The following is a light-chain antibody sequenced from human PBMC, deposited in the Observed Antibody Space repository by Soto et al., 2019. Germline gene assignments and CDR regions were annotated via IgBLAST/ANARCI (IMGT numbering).Light chain of an antibody. CDR2: AAS. CDR3: QQCFSIPPT. CDR1: HSIDNY. Sequence: DIQMNQSPSSLSASVGDRVTITCRASHSIDNYLSWYQQKPGKAPKLLIYAASNLQRGVSSRFSGSGSGTDFTLTIDSLQPDDFAIYYCQQCFSIPPTFGHGTKVDIK. J-gene: IGKJ1*01. V-gene: IGKV1-39*01.